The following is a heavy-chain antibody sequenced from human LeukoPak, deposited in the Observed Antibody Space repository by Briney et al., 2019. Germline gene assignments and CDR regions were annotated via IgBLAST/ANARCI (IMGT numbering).Heavy chain of an antibody. D-gene: IGHD3-3*01. J-gene: IGHJ3*02. Sequence: ASEKVCCKVSGYTLTQLSVHWVRQAPGKGLEWRGGFGVEGGEIIYAQKFQGRVTMTEDTSTDTAYVELSSLRSEDTAVYYCATNRQIMILGVVIMPAFDIWGQGTMVTVSS. CDR2: FGVEGGEI. CDR1: GYTLTQLS. CDR3: ATNRQIMILGVVIMPAFDI. V-gene: IGHV1-24*01.